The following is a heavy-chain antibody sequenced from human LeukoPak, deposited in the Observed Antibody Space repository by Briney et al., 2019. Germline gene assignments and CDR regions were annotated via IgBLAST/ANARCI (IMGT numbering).Heavy chain of an antibody. D-gene: IGHD1-26*01. CDR2: FDRDDGTT. J-gene: IGHJ4*02. CDR3: AREGVGVNTGVFDY. CDR1: GYSLNKLS. Sequence: ASVKVSCKVSGYSLNKLSMHWVREAPGKGLEWVAGFDRDDGTTMYAQRFQGRVIMTEDTSADTAYMELSSLRSDDTAVYYCAREGVGVNTGVFDYWGQGTLVTVSS. V-gene: IGHV1-24*01.